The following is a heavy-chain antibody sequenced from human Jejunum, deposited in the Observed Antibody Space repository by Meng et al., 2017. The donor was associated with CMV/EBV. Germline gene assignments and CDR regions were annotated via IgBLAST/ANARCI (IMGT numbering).Heavy chain of an antibody. CDR1: FSNYW. CDR3: ARDMYYVSSGFFGREDY. CDR2: IKNDGSEK. D-gene: IGHD3-22*01. Sequence: FSNYWMNWVGQAPGKGLEWVANIKNDGSEKYYVNSVKGRFTISRDNAKNSQYLQMNSLRAEDTAVYYCARDMYYVSSGFFGREDYWGQGTLVTVSS. V-gene: IGHV3-7*01. J-gene: IGHJ4*02.